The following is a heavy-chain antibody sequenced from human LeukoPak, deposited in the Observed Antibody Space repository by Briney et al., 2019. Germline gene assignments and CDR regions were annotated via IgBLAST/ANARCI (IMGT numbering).Heavy chain of an antibody. V-gene: IGHV3-30*18. Sequence: PGGSLRLSCAASGFTFSSYGMHWVRQAPGKGLEWVAVISYDGSNKYYADSVKGRFTISRDNSKNTLYLQMNSLRAEDTAVYYCAKDGGDYGPFDYWGQGTLVTVSS. CDR2: ISYDGSNK. CDR3: AKDGGDYGPFDY. CDR1: GFTFSSYG. J-gene: IGHJ4*02. D-gene: IGHD4-17*01.